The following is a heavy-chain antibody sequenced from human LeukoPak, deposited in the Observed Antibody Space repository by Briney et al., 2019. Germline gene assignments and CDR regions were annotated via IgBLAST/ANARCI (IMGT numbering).Heavy chain of an antibody. CDR1: GASFSGYY. CDR2: INHSGST. Sequence: SSETLSLTCAVYGASFSGYYWSWIRQPPGKGLEWIGEINHSGSTNYNPSLKSLVTISVDTSKNQFSLKLSSVTAADTAVFYCARHYYYGSGSYHWFDPWGQGTLVTVSS. CDR3: ARHYYYGSGSYHWFDP. D-gene: IGHD3-10*01. J-gene: IGHJ5*02. V-gene: IGHV4-34*01.